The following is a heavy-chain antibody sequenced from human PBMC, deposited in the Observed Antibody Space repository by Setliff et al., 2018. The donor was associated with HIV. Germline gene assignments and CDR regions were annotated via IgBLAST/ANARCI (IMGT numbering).Heavy chain of an antibody. Sequence: ASVKVSCKASGYSLTSYSINWERQAPGQGLEWMGCINCNAGNPTYAHGFTGRFVFSVDTPVSTAYLQIVSLKAEDTAVYYCTRDHTPPPNYDFWSGQLDLRNIFYYMDVWGTGSPVTVSS. CDR1: GYSLTSYS. CDR3: TRDHTPPPNYDFWSGQLDLRNIFYYMDV. J-gene: IGHJ6*03. D-gene: IGHD3-3*01. CDR2: INCNAGNP. V-gene: IGHV7-4-1*01.